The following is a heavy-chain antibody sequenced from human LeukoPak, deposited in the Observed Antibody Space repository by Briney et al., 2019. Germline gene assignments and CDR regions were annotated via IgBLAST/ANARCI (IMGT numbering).Heavy chain of an antibody. CDR1: GGSISSSSHY. D-gene: IGHD5-12*01. CDR3: ARHGRPGYGGYENAFDI. J-gene: IGHJ3*02. V-gene: IGHV4-39*01. CDR2: IYYSGST. Sequence: SETLSLTCTVSGGSISSSSHYWGWIRQPPGKGLEWIGSIYYSGSTYFNPSLKSRVTISVDTSKNQFSLKLSSVTAADTAVYYCARHGRPGYGGYENAFDIWARGQWSPSLQ.